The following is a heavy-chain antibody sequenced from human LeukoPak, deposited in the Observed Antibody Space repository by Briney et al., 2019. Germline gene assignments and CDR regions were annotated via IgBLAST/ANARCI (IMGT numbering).Heavy chain of an antibody. Sequence: PGGSLRLSCAASGFTFSGSVMHWVRQASGKGLEWVGRIRSKANSYATAYAASVKGRFTISRDDSKNTAYLQMNSLKTEDTAVYYCTRIPTQYYYDSSGYPAFAFDIWGQGTMVTVSS. CDR2: IRSKANSYAT. CDR1: GFTFSGSV. D-gene: IGHD3-22*01. J-gene: IGHJ3*02. V-gene: IGHV3-73*01. CDR3: TRIPTQYYYDSSGYPAFAFDI.